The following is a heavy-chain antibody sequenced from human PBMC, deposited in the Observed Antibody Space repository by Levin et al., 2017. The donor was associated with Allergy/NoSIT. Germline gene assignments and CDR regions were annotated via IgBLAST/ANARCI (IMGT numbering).Heavy chain of an antibody. CDR2: IYPSGST. J-gene: IGHJ3*02. Sequence: ASETLSLTCTVSDGSISSDSYYWSWIRQPAGKGLEWIGRIYPSGSTNYNPSLKSRATISVDTSKNQFSLKLKSVTAADTALYYCASLGRGSSGYGAFDIWGQGTKVTVSS. D-gene: IGHD5-12*01. CDR3: ASLGRGSSGYGAFDI. CDR1: DGSISSDSYY. V-gene: IGHV4-61*02.